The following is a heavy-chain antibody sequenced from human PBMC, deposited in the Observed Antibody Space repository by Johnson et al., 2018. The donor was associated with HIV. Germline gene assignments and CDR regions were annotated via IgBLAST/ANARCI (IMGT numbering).Heavy chain of an antibody. CDR2: ISYDGSNK. CDR1: GFTFSSYA. V-gene: IGHV3-30-3*01. Sequence: QVQLVESGGGLVKPGGSLRLSCAASGFTFSSYAMHWVRQAPGKGLEWVAVISYDGSNKYYADSVKGRFTISRDISKNTPYLQMNSLTAEDTAVYYCANALILDAFNIWGQGTMVTVSS. D-gene: IGHD2-21*01. CDR3: ANALILDAFNI. J-gene: IGHJ3*02.